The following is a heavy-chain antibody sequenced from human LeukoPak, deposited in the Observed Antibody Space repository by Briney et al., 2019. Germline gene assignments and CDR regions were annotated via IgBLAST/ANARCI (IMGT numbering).Heavy chain of an antibody. CDR3: TTVAIYYDTTSDEPPEVRPFNP. CDR2: FDPEHGET. V-gene: IGHV1-24*01. D-gene: IGHD3-22*01. CDR1: GGTFSSYA. Sequence: GASVKVSCKASGGTFSSYAISWVRQAPGQGLEWMGGFDPEHGETIYAQKFQGRVTMTEDTSTDTAYMELSSLRSEDTAMYYCTTVAIYYDTTSDEPPEVRPFNPWGQGTLVTVSS. J-gene: IGHJ5*02.